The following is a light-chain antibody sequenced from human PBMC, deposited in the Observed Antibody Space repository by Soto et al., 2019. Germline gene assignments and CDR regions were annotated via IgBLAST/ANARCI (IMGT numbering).Light chain of an antibody. CDR3: NSYTSSSTRV. V-gene: IGLV2-14*01. CDR2: EVN. J-gene: IGLJ2*01. Sequence: QSALTQPASVSGSPGQSITISCTGTSSDVGGYNYVSWYQQHPGTAPKLLIYEVNNRPSGVSNRFSGSKSGNSASLTISGLQAEDEADYYCNSYTSSSTRVFGGGTKLTVL. CDR1: SSDVGGYNY.